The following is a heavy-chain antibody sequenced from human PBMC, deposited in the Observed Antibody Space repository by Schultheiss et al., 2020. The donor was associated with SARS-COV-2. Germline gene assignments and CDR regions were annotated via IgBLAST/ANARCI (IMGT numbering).Heavy chain of an antibody. CDR1: GGSISSSSYY. J-gene: IGHJ3*02. Sequence: SETLSLTCTVSGGSISSSSYYWGWIRQPPGKGLEWIGSIYYSGSTYYNPSLKSRVTISVDTSKMQYFLNLNSVTAADTAVYYCARAGSGYDYRAFDIWGQGTMVTVSS. D-gene: IGHD5-12*01. CDR3: ARAGSGYDYRAFDI. CDR2: IYYSGST. V-gene: IGHV4-39*07.